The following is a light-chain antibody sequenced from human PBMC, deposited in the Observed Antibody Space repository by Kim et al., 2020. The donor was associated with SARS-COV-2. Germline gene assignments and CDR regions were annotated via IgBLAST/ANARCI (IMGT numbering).Light chain of an antibody. CDR2: KAY. CDR3: QQYSSYSGT. V-gene: IGKV1-5*03. Sequence: ASVRDTVTITCRASQSISTWLAWYQQKPGKAPNLLIYKAYNLETGVPARFRGSGSGTEFTLTISSLQPDDFATYYCQQYSSYSGTFGQGTKVDIK. CDR1: QSISTW. J-gene: IGKJ1*01.